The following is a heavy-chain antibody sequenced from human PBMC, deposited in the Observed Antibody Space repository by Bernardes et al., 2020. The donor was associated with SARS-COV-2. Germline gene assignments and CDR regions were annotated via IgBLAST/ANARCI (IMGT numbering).Heavy chain of an antibody. D-gene: IGHD3-16*02. CDR2: IIPILGIA. CDR3: ARETMITFGGVIVNNAFDI. J-gene: IGHJ3*02. CDR1: GGTFSSYT. V-gene: IGHV1-69*04. Sequence: SVKVSCKASGGTFSSYTISWVRQAPGQGLEWMGRIIPILGIANYAQKFQGRVTITADKSTSTAYMELSSLRSEDTAVYYCARETMITFGGVIVNNAFDIWGQGTMVTVSS.